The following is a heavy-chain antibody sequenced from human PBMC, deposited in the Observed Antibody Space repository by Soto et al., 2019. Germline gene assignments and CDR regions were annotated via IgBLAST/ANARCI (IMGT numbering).Heavy chain of an antibody. CDR3: ARGDYYGSGSSVILDY. V-gene: IGHV1-69*01. D-gene: IGHD3-10*01. J-gene: IGHJ4*02. Sequence: QVQLVQSGAEVKKPGSSVKVSCKASGGTFSSYAISWVRQAPGQGLEWMGGIIPIFGTANYAQKFQGRVTITAEESTSTAYMELSSLRSEDTAVYYCARGDYYGSGSSVILDYWGQGTLVTVSS. CDR1: GGTFSSYA. CDR2: IIPIFGTA.